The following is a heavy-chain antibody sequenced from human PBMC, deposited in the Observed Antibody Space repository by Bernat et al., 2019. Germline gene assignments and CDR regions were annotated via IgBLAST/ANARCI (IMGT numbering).Heavy chain of an antibody. J-gene: IGHJ5*02. D-gene: IGHD3-3*01. CDR1: GGSISSYY. V-gene: IGHV4-59*01. CDR2: IYYSGST. CDR3: ARGPRLWSGYRFYDP. Sequence: QEQLQESGPGLVKPSETLSLTCTVSGGSISSYYWSWIRQPPGKGLEWIGYIYYSGSTNYNPSLKSRVTISVDTSKNQFSLKLSSVTAADTAVYYCARGPRLWSGYRFYDPWGQGTLVTVSS.